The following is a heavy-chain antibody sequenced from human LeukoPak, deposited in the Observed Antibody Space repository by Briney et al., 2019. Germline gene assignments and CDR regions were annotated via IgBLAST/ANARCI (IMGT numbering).Heavy chain of an antibody. Sequence: GGSLRLSCGASGFTFSRYSMNWVRQAPGKGLEWVSSISSSGSYIYYADSVKGRFTISRDSSKNTLYLQMNSLRVEDTAVYYCARVDYSNWFDPWGQGTLVTVSS. J-gene: IGHJ5*02. CDR2: ISSSGSYI. V-gene: IGHV3-21*04. CDR1: GFTFSRYS. CDR3: ARVDYSNWFDP. D-gene: IGHD5-12*01.